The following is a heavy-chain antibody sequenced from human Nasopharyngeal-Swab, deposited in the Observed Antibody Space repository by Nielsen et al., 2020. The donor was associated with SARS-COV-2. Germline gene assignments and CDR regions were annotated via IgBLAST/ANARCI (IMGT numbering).Heavy chain of an antibody. J-gene: IGHJ4*02. CDR2: IGWNSGNI. CDR3: VKDTGEYSSSSGGFDH. V-gene: IGHV3-9*01. Sequence: WIRQPPGKGLQWVSGIGWNSGNIGYADSVKGRFTISRDNAKNSLYLQMNSLRAEDTAFYYCVKDTGEYSSSSGGFDHWGQGILVTVSS. D-gene: IGHD6-19*01.